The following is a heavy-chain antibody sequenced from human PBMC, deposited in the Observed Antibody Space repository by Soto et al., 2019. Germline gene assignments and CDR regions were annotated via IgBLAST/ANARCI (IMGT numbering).Heavy chain of an antibody. J-gene: IGHJ4*02. CDR1: GGSVSSGSYY. CDR2: IYYSGST. D-gene: IGHD2-15*01. Sequence: PSETLSLTCTVSGGSVSSGSYYWSWIRQPPGKGLEWIGYIYYSGSTNYNPSLKSRVTISVDTSKNQFSLKLSSVTAADTAVYYCARNSGAGLLNFDYCGQGPLVTVYS. CDR3: ARNSGAGLLNFDY. V-gene: IGHV4-61*01.